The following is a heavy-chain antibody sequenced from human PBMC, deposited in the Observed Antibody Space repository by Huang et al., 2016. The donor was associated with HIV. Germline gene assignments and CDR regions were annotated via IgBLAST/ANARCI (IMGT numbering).Heavy chain of an antibody. CDR2: INPDVDST. CDR3: AREGQGYAMDV. CDR1: GYTFTSYS. J-gene: IGHJ6*02. V-gene: IGHV1-46*01. Sequence: QVQLVQSGAEVKKPGASVKVSCKTSGYTFTSYSINWGRQAPGQGLEWMGIINPDVDSTNYAPKFQGRVTMTRDTSTSTVYMELSSLRSEDTAMYYCAREGQGYAMDVWGQGTTVTVSS.